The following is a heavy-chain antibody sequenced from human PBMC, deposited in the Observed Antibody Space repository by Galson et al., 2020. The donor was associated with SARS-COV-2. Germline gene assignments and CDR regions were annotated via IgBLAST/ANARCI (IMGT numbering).Heavy chain of an antibody. V-gene: IGHV3-30*04. Sequence: GESLKISCAASGFTFSSYAMHWVRQAPGKGLEWVAVISYDGSNKYYADSVKGRFTISRDNSKNTLYLQMNSLRAEDTAVYYCARGYSGSYSSPFDYWGQGTLGTVSS. J-gene: IGHJ4*02. D-gene: IGHD1-26*01. CDR2: ISYDGSNK. CDR3: ARGYSGSYSSPFDY. CDR1: GFTFSSYA.